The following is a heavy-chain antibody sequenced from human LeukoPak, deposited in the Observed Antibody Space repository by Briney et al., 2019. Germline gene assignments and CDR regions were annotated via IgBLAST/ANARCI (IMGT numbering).Heavy chain of an antibody. Sequence: SETLSLTCTVSGGSISSYYWSWIRQPPGKGLEWIGYIYYSGSTDYNPSLKSRVTISVDTSKNQFSLKLSSVTAADTAVYYCASLGGSGSSVWGQGTLVTVSS. D-gene: IGHD3-10*01. CDR3: ASLGGSGSSV. CDR1: GGSISSYY. J-gene: IGHJ4*02. CDR2: IYYSGST. V-gene: IGHV4-59*01.